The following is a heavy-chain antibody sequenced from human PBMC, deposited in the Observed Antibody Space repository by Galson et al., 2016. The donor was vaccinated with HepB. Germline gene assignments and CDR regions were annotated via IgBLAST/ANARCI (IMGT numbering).Heavy chain of an antibody. Sequence: SLRLSCAASGYTFTTYAMSWVRQAPGKGLEWVAGISGSGENTYNADSVKGRLRISRDDSKNTVYLQMNSLRAEDTAIYYCAKMDYTANYFDQWGQGTLVTVPS. CDR3: AKMDYTANYFDQ. CDR1: GYTFTTYA. D-gene: IGHD2-2*02. V-gene: IGHV3-23*01. J-gene: IGHJ4*02. CDR2: ISGSGENT.